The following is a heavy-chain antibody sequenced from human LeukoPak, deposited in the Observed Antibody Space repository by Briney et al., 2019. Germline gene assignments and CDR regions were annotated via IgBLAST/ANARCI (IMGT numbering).Heavy chain of an antibody. V-gene: IGHV3-30*10. CDR2: VSYDETSK. CDR1: GFTFRGYA. Sequence: PGGSLRLSCAPSGFTFRGYAVHWVRQAPGRGLEWVAVVSYDETSKYYTDSVKGRFTISRDNSKNTVYLQMTNLRAEDTALYYCARDRYLSSFGELFLWGQGTLVTVSS. CDR3: ARDRYLSSFGELFL. J-gene: IGHJ4*02. D-gene: IGHD3-10*01.